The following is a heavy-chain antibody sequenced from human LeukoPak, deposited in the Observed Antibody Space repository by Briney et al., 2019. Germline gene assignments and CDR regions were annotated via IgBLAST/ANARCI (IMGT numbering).Heavy chain of an antibody. Sequence: GGSLRLSCAASGFTFDDYAMSWVRQAPGKGLEWVSAISGSGGSTYYADSVKGRFTISRDNSKNTLYLQMNSLRAEDTAVYYCAKSPSGEHYNGMDVWGQGTTVTVSS. J-gene: IGHJ6*02. CDR1: GFTFDDYA. CDR2: ISGSGGST. V-gene: IGHV3-23*01. CDR3: AKSPSGEHYNGMDV.